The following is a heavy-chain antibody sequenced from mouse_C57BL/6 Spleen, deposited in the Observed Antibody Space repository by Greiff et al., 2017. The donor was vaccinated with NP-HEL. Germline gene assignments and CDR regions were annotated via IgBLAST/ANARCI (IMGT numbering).Heavy chain of an antibody. Sequence: QVQLQQPGAELVMPGASVKLSCKASGYTFTSYWMHWVKQRPGQGLEWIGEIDPSDSYTNYNQKFKGKSTLTVDKSSSTAYMQLSSLTSEDSAVYYCARRGPDVYAMDYWGQGTSVTVSS. CDR2: IDPSDSYT. V-gene: IGHV1-69*01. CDR1: GYTFTSYW. CDR3: ARRGPDVYAMDY. J-gene: IGHJ4*01.